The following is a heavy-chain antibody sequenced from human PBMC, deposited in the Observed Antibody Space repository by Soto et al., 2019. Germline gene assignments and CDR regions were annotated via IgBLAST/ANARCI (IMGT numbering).Heavy chain of an antibody. CDR2: ISSSSSYI. Sequence: GWSLRLSCAASGFTFSSYSMNWVRQAPGKGLEWVSSISSSSSYIYYADSVKGRFTISRDNAKNSLYLQMNSLRAEDTAVYYCARVPGGGSGSHSTFDYWGQGTLVTVS. CDR1: GFTFSSYS. J-gene: IGHJ4*02. D-gene: IGHD3-10*01. CDR3: ARVPGGGSGSHSTFDY. V-gene: IGHV3-21*01.